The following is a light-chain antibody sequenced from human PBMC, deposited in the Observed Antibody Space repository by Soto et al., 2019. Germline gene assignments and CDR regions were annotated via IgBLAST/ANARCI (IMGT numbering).Light chain of an antibody. CDR2: DAS. Sequence: DIQMTQSPSTLSASIGDRVTITCRASQSITTFLAWYQQKPGKAPQILIYDASKLEPGVPSRLSGGGSGTEFTLTISSLQPDDFATYYCQQYDNLPLTFGPGTKVDIK. V-gene: IGKV1-5*01. J-gene: IGKJ3*01. CDR3: QQYDNLPLT. CDR1: QSITTF.